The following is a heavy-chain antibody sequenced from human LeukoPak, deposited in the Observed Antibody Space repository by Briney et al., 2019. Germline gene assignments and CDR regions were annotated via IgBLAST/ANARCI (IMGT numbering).Heavy chain of an antibody. CDR1: GGSISNY. CDR3: AKHSGFWSGYYRTFYFDY. J-gene: IGHJ4*02. D-gene: IGHD3-3*01. V-gene: IGHV4-59*08. CDR2: IYYSGST. Sequence: SETLSLTCTVSGGSISNYWSWIRQPPGKGLEWIGNIYYSGSTNYNPSLKSRVTISVDTSKNQFSLKLSSVTAADTAVYYCAKHSGFWSGYYRTFYFDYWGQGTLVTVSS.